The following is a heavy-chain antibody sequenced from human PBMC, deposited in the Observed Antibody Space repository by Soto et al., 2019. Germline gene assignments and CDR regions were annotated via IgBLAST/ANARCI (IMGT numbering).Heavy chain of an antibody. CDR1: GGSISSGGYY. V-gene: IGHV4-31*03. J-gene: IGHJ5*02. D-gene: IGHD6-6*01. Sequence: SETLSLTCTVSGGSISSGGYYWSWIRQHPGKGLKWIGFIYYSGSTYYNPSLKSRVTISVDTSKDQFSLKLSSVTAADTAVYYCARVRAYSSSSPNWFDPWGKGTLVTVSS. CDR2: IYYSGST. CDR3: ARVRAYSSSSPNWFDP.